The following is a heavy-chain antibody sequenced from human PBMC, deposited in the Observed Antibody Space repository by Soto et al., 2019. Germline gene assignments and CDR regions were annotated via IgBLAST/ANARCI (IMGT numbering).Heavy chain of an antibody. V-gene: IGHV4-30-2*01. Sequence: SEAVALSCAGSGGTISSGGYPWSWIRQPPGQGLEGIGEINHSGSTNYNPSLKSRVTISVDTSKTQYSLKLSSVTAADTAVYYCASCSIIARPGRARFDPWAREPWSRSPQ. J-gene: IGHJ5*02. CDR2: INHSGST. CDR3: ASCSIIARPGRARFDP. D-gene: IGHD1-26*01. CDR1: GGTISSGGYP.